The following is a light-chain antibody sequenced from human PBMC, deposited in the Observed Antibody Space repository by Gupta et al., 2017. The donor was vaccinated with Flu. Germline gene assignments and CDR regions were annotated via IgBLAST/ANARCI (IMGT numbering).Light chain of an antibody. CDR3: QHECSSPLL. J-gene: IGKJ2*01. V-gene: IGKV3-20*01. CDR2: AAS. Sequence: EIVLTQSPGTLSLSTGERATLSCRASQSVSSSYLAWYQQKPGQAPRILIYAASSRATGIPDRFSGSGSGTDFTLSVSRLEPEDFAVYYCQHECSSPLLFGQGTQLDIK. CDR1: QSVSSSY.